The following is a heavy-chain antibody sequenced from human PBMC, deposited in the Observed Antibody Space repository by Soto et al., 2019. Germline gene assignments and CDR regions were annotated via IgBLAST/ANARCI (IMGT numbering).Heavy chain of an antibody. J-gene: IGHJ6*04. CDR3: ARDDVLCDGGRCYGVPLDV. D-gene: IGHD2-15*01. CDR1: GFTVSSKY. CDR2: IQSGGPT. V-gene: IGHV3-66*01. Sequence: GGSLRLSCAASGFTVSSKYMSWVRQAPGKGLEWVSLIQSGGPTYYADSVKGRFTISRDTSENTLHLQMDSLRAEDTAVYYCARDDVLCDGGRCYGVPLDVSGKGTTVTVST.